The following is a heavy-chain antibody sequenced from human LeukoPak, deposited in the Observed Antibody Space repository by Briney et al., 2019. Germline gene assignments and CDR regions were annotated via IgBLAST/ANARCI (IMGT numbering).Heavy chain of an antibody. D-gene: IGHD3-16*01. CDR3: ARGGGGLAPPYDYYYIGL. CDR1: GGSFSGYY. V-gene: IGHV4-34*01. CDR2: INHSGST. Sequence: PSETLSLTCAVYGGSFSGYYWSWIRQPPGKGLEWIGEINHSGSTNYNPSFKSRVTISVDTSKNQFSLKLSPVTAADTAVDYCARGGGGLAPPYDYYYIGLWGKGSTVTASS. J-gene: IGHJ6*03.